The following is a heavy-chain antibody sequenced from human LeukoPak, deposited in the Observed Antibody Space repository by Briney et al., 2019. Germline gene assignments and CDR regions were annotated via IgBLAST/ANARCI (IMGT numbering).Heavy chain of an antibody. CDR2: IYSGGST. D-gene: IGHD3-9*01. V-gene: IGHV3-53*01. CDR1: GFTVSSNY. J-gene: IGHJ4*02. CDR3: AREDILTGFDY. Sequence: GGSLRLSCAASGFTVSSNYMSWVRQAPGKGLEWVSVIYSGGSTYYADSVKGRFTISRDNSKNTLYLQMNSLRAEDTAVYYCAREDILTGFDYWGQGTLVTVSS.